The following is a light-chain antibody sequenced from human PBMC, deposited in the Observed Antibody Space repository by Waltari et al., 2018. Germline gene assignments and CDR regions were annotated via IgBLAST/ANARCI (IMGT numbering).Light chain of an antibody. J-gene: IGLJ3*02. V-gene: IGLV2-23*01. CDR1: SSDVGNYIL. Sequence: QSALTQPASVSASPGQSMTISCTGTSSDVGNYILVSWYQQHPGKAPKLMIYEDTKRPSGVSNRFSGSKSGNTASLTISGLQAKDEADYFCSSYAGSSTLVFGGGTKLTVL. CDR3: SSYAGSSTLV. CDR2: EDT.